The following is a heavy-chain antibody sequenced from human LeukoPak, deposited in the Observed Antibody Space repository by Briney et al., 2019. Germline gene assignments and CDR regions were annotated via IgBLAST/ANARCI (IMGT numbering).Heavy chain of an antibody. CDR1: GGSISSSNW. Sequence: QSSETLSLTCAVSGGSISSSNWWSWVRQPPGKGLEWIGEIYHSGSTNYNPSLKSRVTISVDTSKNQFSLKLSSVTAADTAVYYCARDRFYGGAVAPIDYWGQGTLVTVSS. D-gene: IGHD4/OR15-4a*01. J-gene: IGHJ4*02. CDR2: IYHSGST. V-gene: IGHV4-4*02. CDR3: ARDRFYGGAVAPIDY.